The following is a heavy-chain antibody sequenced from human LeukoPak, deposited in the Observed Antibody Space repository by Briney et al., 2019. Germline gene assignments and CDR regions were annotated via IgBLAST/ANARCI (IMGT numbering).Heavy chain of an antibody. CDR3: ARDTTVASGMQF. J-gene: IGHJ4*02. CDR1: GGSISTYS. D-gene: IGHD6-19*01. CDR2: VVTTTT. Sequence: TLSLTCTVSGGSISTYSWTWVRQSPGKGLEWIGSVVTTTTNYNPALRSRVAISIHTSKNQFSLRLESVTTADTAVYYCARDTTVASGMQFWGQGALVTVST. V-gene: IGHV4-4*07.